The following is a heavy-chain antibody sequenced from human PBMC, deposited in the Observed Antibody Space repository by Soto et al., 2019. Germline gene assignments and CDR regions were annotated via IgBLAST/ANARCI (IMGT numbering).Heavy chain of an antibody. J-gene: IGHJ4*02. V-gene: IGHV3-21*01. CDR3: ASGAYYYDSSGYYYY. CDR2: ISSSSSYI. CDR1: GFTFSSYS. Sequence: PGGSLRLSCAASGFTFSSYSMNWVRQAPGKGLEWVSSISSSSSYIYYADSVKGRFTISRDNAKNSLYLQMNSLRAEDTAVYYYASGAYYYDSSGYYYYWGQGTLVTVSS. D-gene: IGHD3-22*01.